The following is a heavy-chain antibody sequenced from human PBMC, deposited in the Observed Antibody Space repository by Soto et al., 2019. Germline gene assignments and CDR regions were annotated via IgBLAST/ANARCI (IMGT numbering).Heavy chain of an antibody. V-gene: IGHV4-39*01. J-gene: IGHJ5*02. Sequence: SETLSLTCTVSGGSISNSSYYWGWVRQPPGKGLEWIGHIYYSGTSYSNPSLKGRVSLSVDTSKNQFSLKLNSVTAADTAVYYCARGIAVAVSWFDPWGQGTLVTSPQ. CDR2: IYYSGTS. CDR3: ARGIAVAVSWFDP. D-gene: IGHD6-19*01. CDR1: GGSISNSSYY.